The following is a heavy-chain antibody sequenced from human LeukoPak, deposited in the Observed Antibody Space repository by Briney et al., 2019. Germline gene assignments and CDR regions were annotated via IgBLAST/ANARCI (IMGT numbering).Heavy chain of an antibody. V-gene: IGHV3-49*04. CDR3: VRHDGMILPV. J-gene: IGHJ4*02. D-gene: IGHD3/OR15-3a*01. CDR2: ITSKPYGEAT. CDR1: GFSFCDHS. Sequence: SGGSLRLSCTGSGFSFCDHSMSWVRQPPGKGLEWVGFITSKPYGEATHYTASVSGRFTFSRDDSKSVAYLQMNSLKTEDTAVYYCVRHDGMILPVWGQGTLVTVSS.